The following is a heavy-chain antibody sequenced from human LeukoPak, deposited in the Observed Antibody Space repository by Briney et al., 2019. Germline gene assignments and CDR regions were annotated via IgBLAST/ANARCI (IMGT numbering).Heavy chain of an antibody. J-gene: IGHJ4*02. Sequence: VSVKVSCKASGYTFTSYAMHWVRQAPGQRLEWMGWINAGNGNTKYSQKFQGRVTITRDTSASTAYMELSSLRSEDTAVYYCARSVGYDYGDYWGQGTLVTVSS. V-gene: IGHV1-3*01. D-gene: IGHD5-12*01. CDR1: GYTFTSYA. CDR2: INAGNGNT. CDR3: ARSVGYDYGDY.